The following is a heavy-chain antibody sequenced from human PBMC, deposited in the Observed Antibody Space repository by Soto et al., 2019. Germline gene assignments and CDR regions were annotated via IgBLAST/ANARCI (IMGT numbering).Heavy chain of an antibody. Sequence: PGGSLRLSCAASGFTFSSYWMSWVRQAPGKGLEWVANIKQDGSEKYYVDSVKGRFTISRDNAKNSLYLQMNSLRAEDMAVYYCARDIVVVVAATLHYYYGMDVWGQGTTVTVSS. CDR3: ARDIVVVVAATLHYYYGMDV. D-gene: IGHD2-15*01. V-gene: IGHV3-7*01. CDR2: IKQDGSEK. CDR1: GFTFSSYW. J-gene: IGHJ6*02.